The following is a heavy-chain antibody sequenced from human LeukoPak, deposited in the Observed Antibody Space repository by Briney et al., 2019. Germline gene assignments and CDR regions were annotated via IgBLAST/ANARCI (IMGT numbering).Heavy chain of an antibody. CDR2: IKRKTDGGTT. CDR3: TATLGY. Sequence: GGSLRLSCAASGFTFTTYGMAWVRQAPGKGLEWVGHIKRKTDGGTTDYAAPVKGRFTILRDDSKNTLYLQMNSLKTEDTAVYYCTATLGYWGQGTLVTVSS. J-gene: IGHJ4*02. CDR1: GFTFTTYG. V-gene: IGHV3-15*01.